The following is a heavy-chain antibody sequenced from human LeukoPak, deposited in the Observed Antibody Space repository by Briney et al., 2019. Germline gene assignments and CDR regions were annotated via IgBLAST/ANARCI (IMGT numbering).Heavy chain of an antibody. CDR3: ATPLDYYDSSGYHQGGD. CDR1: AFIFSGHW. CDR2: IKEDGSER. D-gene: IGHD3-22*01. Sequence: GGSLRLSCEGSAFIFSGHWMNWVRQTPGKGLEWVASIKEDGSERQYVDSVKGRFSISRDNTKGSLFLQLNSLRAEDTAVYYCATPLDYYDSSGYHQGGDWGRGTLVTVSS. V-gene: IGHV3-7*03. J-gene: IGHJ4*02.